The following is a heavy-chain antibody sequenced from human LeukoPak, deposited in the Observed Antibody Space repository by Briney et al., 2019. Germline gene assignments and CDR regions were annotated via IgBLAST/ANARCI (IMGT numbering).Heavy chain of an antibody. V-gene: IGHV4-59*08. CDR1: GGPLGNYY. CDR3: ARQGYSDHSGWFDP. D-gene: IGHD1-26*01. J-gene: IGHJ5*02. Sequence: SETLSLTCTVSGGPLGNYYWNWIRQSPGKGLEWIGYIHSTGSTNYNSSLKTRVTISVGPSKNQFSLNVNSVTAADTAVYFCARQGYSDHSGWFDPWGQGILVTVSS. CDR2: IHSTGST.